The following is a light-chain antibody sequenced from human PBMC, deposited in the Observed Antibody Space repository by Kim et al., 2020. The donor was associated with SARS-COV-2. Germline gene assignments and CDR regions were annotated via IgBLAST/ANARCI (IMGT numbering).Light chain of an antibody. CDR1: SLRSYY. CDR2: GKN. Sequence: SSELTQDPAVSVALGQTVRITCQGDSLRSYYASWYQQKPGQAPVLVIYGKNNRPSGIPDRSSGSSSGNTASLTITGAQAEDEADYYCNSRDSSGNHVVFGGATQLTVL. V-gene: IGLV3-19*01. J-gene: IGLJ2*01. CDR3: NSRDSSGNHVV.